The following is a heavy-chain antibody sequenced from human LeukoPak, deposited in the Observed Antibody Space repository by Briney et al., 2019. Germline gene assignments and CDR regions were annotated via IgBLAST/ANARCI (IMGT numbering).Heavy chain of an antibody. V-gene: IGHV1-69*05. CDR2: IIPIFGTA. CDR3: ARANYYDSSGYYYSYYFDY. CDR1: GGTFSSYA. D-gene: IGHD3-22*01. J-gene: IGHJ4*02. Sequence: ASVKVSCKASGGTFSSYAISWVRQAPGQGLEWMGGIIPIFGTANYAQKSQGRVTITTDESTSTAYMELSSLRSEDTAVYYCARANYYDSSGYYYSYYFDYWGQGTLVTVSS.